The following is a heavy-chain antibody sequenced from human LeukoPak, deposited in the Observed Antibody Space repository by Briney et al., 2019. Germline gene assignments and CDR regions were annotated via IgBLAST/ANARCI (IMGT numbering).Heavy chain of an antibody. V-gene: IGHV3-48*02. D-gene: IGHD2-21*02. CDR1: GFTFSSYS. Sequence: PGGSLRLSCAASGFTFSSYSMNWVRQAPGKGLEWVSYISSTTSTIYYADSVKGRFTISRDNAKNSLYLQMSSLRDEDTAVYYCARDRGVTNAFDIWGQGTMVTVSS. CDR2: ISSTTSTI. J-gene: IGHJ3*02. CDR3: ARDRGVTNAFDI.